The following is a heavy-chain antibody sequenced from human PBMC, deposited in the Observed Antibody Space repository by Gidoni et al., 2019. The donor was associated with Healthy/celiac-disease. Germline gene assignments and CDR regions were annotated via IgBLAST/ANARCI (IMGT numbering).Heavy chain of an antibody. CDR1: GFTISNAW. J-gene: IGHJ4*02. V-gene: IGHV3-15*01. CDR2: IKSEADGGTT. CDR3: TTPPRWDCSGGSCLFS. D-gene: IGHD2-15*01. Sequence: EVQLVESRGGLVEPGGSLRLSCTASGFTISNAWRSWVRKAPGKGLEWVGRIKSEADGGTTGYAAPVKGRFTISRDDSKNTLYLQMNSLKIEDTAVYYCTTPPRWDCSGGSCLFSWGQGTLVTVSS.